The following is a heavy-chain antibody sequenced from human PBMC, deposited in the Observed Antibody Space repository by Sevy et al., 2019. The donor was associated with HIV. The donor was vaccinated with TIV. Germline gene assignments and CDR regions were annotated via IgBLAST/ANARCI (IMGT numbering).Heavy chain of an antibody. D-gene: IGHD3-10*01. CDR1: GYTFTDYY. V-gene: IGHV1-2*02. Sequence: ASVKVSCKASGYTFTDYYMHWVRQAPGQGLEWMGWINPNSGGKNYAQKFQGRVTMTRDTSISTAYMELSRLRSDDTAVYYCARDAFLRGGYLDYWGQGTLVTVSS. CDR3: ARDAFLRGGYLDY. CDR2: INPNSGGK. J-gene: IGHJ4*02.